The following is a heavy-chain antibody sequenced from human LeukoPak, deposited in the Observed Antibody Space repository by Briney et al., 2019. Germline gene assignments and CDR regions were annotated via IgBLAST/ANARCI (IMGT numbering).Heavy chain of an antibody. V-gene: IGHV1-18*01. CDR1: GYTFTSYG. D-gene: IGHD3-22*01. J-gene: IGHJ4*02. CDR3: ARVHPLTYYYDSSAQSGTFFDY. Sequence: ASVKVSCKASGYTFTSYGISWVRQAPGQGLEWMGWISAYNGNTNYAQKLQGRVTMTTDTPTSTAYMELRSLRSDDTAVYYCARVHPLTYYYDSSAQSGTFFDYWGQGTLVTVSS. CDR2: ISAYNGNT.